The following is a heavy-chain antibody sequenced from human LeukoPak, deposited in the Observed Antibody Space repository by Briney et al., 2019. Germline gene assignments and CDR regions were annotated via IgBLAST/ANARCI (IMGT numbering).Heavy chain of an antibody. J-gene: IGHJ5*02. CDR1: GYSFTSYW. D-gene: IGHD2-2*01. CDR2: IYHGDSRI. V-gene: IGHV5-51*01. Sequence: GASLKISCQGFGYSFTSYWFGWVRRMPGKGMEWMGVIYHGDSRIRYNPSFQGQVTISVDKSISTAYLQWVSLKASDTAMYYCACRDLTSTWSFPWGQGTLVTVSS. CDR3: ACRDLTSTWSFP.